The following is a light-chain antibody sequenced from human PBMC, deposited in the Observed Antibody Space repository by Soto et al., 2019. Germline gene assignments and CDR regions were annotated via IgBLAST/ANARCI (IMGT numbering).Light chain of an antibody. CDR3: QQSYRTPYT. V-gene: IGKV1-8*01. CDR1: QDIGTY. CDR2: DAS. J-gene: IGKJ2*01. Sequence: AIRMTQSPSSFSASTGDRVSITCRATQDIGTYLAWYQQIPGKAPKLLIYDASTLQTGVPSRFSGSGSGTDFTLTISYLQSEDFGTYYCQQSYRTPYTFGQGTKVDIK.